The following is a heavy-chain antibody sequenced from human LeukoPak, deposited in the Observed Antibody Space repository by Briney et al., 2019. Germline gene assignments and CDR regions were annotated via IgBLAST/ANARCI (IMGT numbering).Heavy chain of an antibody. CDR2: ISKSGDTI. CDR3: TREAPDYGDYGDYYYYMDV. Sequence: GGSLRLSCVASGFTFSDYYMSWIRQAPGKGLKWLSYISKSGDTIHYADSVKGRFTISRDNARNSLFLQMNSLRAEDTAVYYCTREAPDYGDYGDYYYYMDVWGKGTTVTVSS. CDR1: GFTFSDYY. V-gene: IGHV3-11*04. J-gene: IGHJ6*03. D-gene: IGHD4-17*01.